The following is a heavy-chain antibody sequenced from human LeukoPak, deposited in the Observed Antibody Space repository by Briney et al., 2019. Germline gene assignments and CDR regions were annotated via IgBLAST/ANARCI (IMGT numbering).Heavy chain of an antibody. Sequence: PGGSLRLSCAASGFTFSSYSMNWVRRAPGKGLEWVSSISSSSSYIYYADSVKGRFTISRDNAKNSLYLQMNSLRAEDTAVYYCARAADTAMGGYYYYGMDVWGQGTTVTVSS. CDR2: ISSSSSYI. D-gene: IGHD5-18*01. V-gene: IGHV3-21*01. CDR3: ARAADTAMGGYYYYGMDV. J-gene: IGHJ6*02. CDR1: GFTFSSYS.